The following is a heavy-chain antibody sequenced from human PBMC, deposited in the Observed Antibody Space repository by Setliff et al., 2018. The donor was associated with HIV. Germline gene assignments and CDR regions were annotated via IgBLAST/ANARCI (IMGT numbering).Heavy chain of an antibody. CDR1: GFTVSSNY. CDR3: ARPQYYYDTSGDDD. D-gene: IGHD3-22*01. V-gene: IGHV3-53*01. J-gene: IGHJ4*02. CDR2: IYSGGST. Sequence: GGSLRLSCAASGFTVSSNYMSWVRQAPGKGLEWVSVIYSGGSTYYADSVKGRFTISRDNSKNTLYLQMNSLRAEDTAVYYCARPQYYYDTSGDDDWGQGTLVTVSS.